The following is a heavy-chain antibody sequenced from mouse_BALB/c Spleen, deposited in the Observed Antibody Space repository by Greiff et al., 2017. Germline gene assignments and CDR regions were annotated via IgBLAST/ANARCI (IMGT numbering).Heavy chain of an antibody. V-gene: IGHV5-17*02. CDR2: ISSGSSTI. J-gene: IGHJ2*01. CDR3: ARAGGHYFDY. Sequence: EVMLVESGGGLVQPGGSRKLSCAASGFTFSSFGMHWVRQAPEKGLEWVAYISSGSSTIYYADTVKGRFTISRDNPKNTLFLQMTSLRSEDTAMYYCARAGGHYFDYWGQGTTLTVST. D-gene: IGHD3-3*01. CDR1: GFTFSSFG.